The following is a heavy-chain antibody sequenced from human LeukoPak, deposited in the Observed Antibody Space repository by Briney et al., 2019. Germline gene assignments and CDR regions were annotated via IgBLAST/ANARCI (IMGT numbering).Heavy chain of an antibody. J-gene: IGHJ5*02. CDR3: ARGQQWLGYNWFDP. D-gene: IGHD6-19*01. CDR1: GGSISSYY. V-gene: IGHV4-4*07. Sequence: SETLSLTCTVSGGSISSYYWSWIRQPAGKGLEWIGRIYTSGSTNYNPSLKSRVTISVDTSKNQFSLKLSSVTAADTAVYYCARGQQWLGYNWFDPWGQGTLVTVSS. CDR2: IYTSGST.